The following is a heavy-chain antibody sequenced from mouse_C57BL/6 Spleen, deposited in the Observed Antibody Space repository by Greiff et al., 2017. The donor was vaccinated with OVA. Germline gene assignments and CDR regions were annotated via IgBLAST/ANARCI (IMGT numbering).Heavy chain of an antibody. CDR3: ARYSNYEGYFDY. J-gene: IGHJ2*01. CDR1: GYTFTSYW. V-gene: IGHV1-52*01. D-gene: IGHD2-5*01. Sequence: QVQLQQSGAELVRPGSSVKLSCKASGYTFTSYWMHWVKQRPIQGLEWIGNIDPSDSETHYNQKFKDKATLTVDKSSSTAYMQLSSLTSEDSAVYYCARYSNYEGYFDYWGQGTTLTVSS. CDR2: IDPSDSET.